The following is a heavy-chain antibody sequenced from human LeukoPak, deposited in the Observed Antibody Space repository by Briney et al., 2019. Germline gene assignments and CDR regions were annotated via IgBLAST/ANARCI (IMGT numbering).Heavy chain of an antibody. V-gene: IGHV3-7*03. CDR3: ARGFGRP. J-gene: IGHJ5*02. CDR1: GFIFTNYF. Sequence: PGGSLRLSCAASGFIFTNYFMSWVRQAPGKGLEWVASIKRDGSEKYYVDSVKGRFTISRDNAKNSLYLQMNSLRAEDTAVYYCARGFGRPWGQGTLVTVSS. CDR2: IKRDGSEK. D-gene: IGHD3-10*01.